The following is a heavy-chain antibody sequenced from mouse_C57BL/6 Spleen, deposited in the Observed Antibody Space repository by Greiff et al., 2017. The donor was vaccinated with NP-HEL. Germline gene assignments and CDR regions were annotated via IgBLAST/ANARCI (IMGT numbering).Heavy chain of an antibody. V-gene: IGHV1-55*01. Sequence: VQLQQPGAELVKPGASVKMSCKASGYTFTSYWITWVKQRPGQGLEWIGDIYPGSGSTNYNEKFKSKATLTVDTSSSTAYMQLSSLTSEDSAVYYCSIYYDYDVAWFAYWGQGTLVTVSA. CDR1: GYTFTSYW. D-gene: IGHD2-4*01. CDR2: IYPGSGST. J-gene: IGHJ3*01. CDR3: SIYYDYDVAWFAY.